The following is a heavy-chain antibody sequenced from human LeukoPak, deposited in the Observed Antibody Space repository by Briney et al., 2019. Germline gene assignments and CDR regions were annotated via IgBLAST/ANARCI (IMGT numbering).Heavy chain of an antibody. J-gene: IGHJ3*02. CDR2: IKTDGSEK. CDR1: GFTFSNYW. Sequence: GGSLRLSCEGSGFTFSNYWMGWVRQAPGKGLQWVANIKTDGSEKYYVDSVKGRFTISRDNSKNTLYLQMNSLRAEDTAVYYCASGIVVVVADAFDIWGQGTMVTVSS. V-gene: IGHV3-7*01. D-gene: IGHD2-15*01. CDR3: ASGIVVVVADAFDI.